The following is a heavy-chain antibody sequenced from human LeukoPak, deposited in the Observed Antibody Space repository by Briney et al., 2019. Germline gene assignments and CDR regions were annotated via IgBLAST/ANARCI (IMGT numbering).Heavy chain of an antibody. D-gene: IGHD4-17*01. V-gene: IGHV4-4*07. Sequence: SETLSLTCTVFGGSISGYWWTWIRQSAGKGLEWIGRVYPSGSANYNPSLKSRVTMSVDTSKNQFSLKLNSVTAADTAVYYCARDNLHDYGDYGWDGVNALDIWGQGTMVTVSS. CDR2: VYPSGSA. CDR1: GGSISGYW. CDR3: ARDNLHDYGDYGWDGVNALDI. J-gene: IGHJ3*02.